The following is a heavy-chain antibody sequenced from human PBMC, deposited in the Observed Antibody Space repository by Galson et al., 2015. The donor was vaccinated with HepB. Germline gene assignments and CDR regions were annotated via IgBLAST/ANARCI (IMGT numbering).Heavy chain of an antibody. J-gene: IGHJ3*02. Sequence: SLRLSCAASGFTFSSYGMHWVRQAPGKGLEWVAVISYDGSNKYYADSVKGRFTISRDNSKNTLYLQMNSLRAEDTAVYYCAKDLLSYYGSGSPGAFDIWGQGTMVTVSS. D-gene: IGHD3-10*01. CDR3: AKDLLSYYGSGSPGAFDI. V-gene: IGHV3-30*18. CDR1: GFTFSSYG. CDR2: ISYDGSNK.